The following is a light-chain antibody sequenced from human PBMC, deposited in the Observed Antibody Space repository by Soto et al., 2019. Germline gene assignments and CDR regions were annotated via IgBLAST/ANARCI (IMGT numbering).Light chain of an antibody. CDR2: GAS. Sequence: EIVLTQSPGTLSLSPGYRATLSCRASQSVSSSYLAWYQQKPGQAPRLLIYGASSRATGIPDRFSGSGSGTDFTLTISRLEPEDFATYYCQQSYSTPLTFGGGTTVDIK. J-gene: IGKJ4*01. CDR3: QQSYSTPLT. V-gene: IGKV3-20*01. CDR1: QSVSSSY.